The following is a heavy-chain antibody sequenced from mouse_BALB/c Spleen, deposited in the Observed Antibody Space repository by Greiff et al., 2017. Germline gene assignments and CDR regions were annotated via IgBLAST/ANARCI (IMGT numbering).Heavy chain of an antibody. CDR2: ISYSGST. D-gene: IGHD2-1*01. J-gene: IGHJ3*01. CDR3: ARGDGNYGGFAY. V-gene: IGHV3-2*02. Sequence: EVQLQQSGPGLVKPSQSLSLTCTVTGYSITSDYAWNWIRQFPGNQLEWMGYISYSGSTSYNPSLKSRISITRDTSKNQFFLQLNSVTTEDTATYYCARGDGNYGGFAYWGQGTLVTVSA. CDR1: GYSITSDYA.